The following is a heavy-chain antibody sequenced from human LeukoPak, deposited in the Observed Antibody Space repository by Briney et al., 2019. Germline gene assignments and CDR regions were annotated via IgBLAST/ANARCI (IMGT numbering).Heavy chain of an antibody. CDR1: GGSISSNY. Sequence: SETLSLTCTVSGGSISSNYWSWIRQPPGEGLEWIGYIYYSGSTIYNPSLKSRVTIPVDTSENQFSLKLSSVTAADTAVYYCAREYDCSSTSCYSVWFDPWGQGTLVTVSS. D-gene: IGHD2-2*01. V-gene: IGHV4-59*12. CDR3: AREYDCSSTSCYSVWFDP. J-gene: IGHJ5*02. CDR2: IYYSGST.